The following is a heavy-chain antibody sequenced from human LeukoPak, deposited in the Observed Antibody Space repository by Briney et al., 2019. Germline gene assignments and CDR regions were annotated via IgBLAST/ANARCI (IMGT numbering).Heavy chain of an antibody. CDR3: AREVPRPNWFDP. Sequence: PSETLSLTCTVSGGSISSSSYYWGWIRQPPGKGLEWIGSIYYSGSTYYNPSLKSRVTISVDKSKNQFSLKLSSVTAADTAVYYCAREVPRPNWFDPWGQGTLVTVSS. J-gene: IGHJ5*02. CDR1: GGSISSSSYY. CDR2: IYYSGST. V-gene: IGHV4-39*07.